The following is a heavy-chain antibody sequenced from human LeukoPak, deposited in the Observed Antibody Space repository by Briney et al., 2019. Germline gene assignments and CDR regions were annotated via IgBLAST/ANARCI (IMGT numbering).Heavy chain of an antibody. D-gene: IGHD3-3*01. CDR1: GGSISHYY. J-gene: IGHJ6*03. V-gene: IGHV4-59*01. CDR3: ARGAHDFWCGYYSWGYYYYYYMDV. Sequence: PSETLSLTCTVSGGSISHYYWSWIRQSPGKGLEWIGYIYYSGTTNYDPSLKSRVTISVDTSRNQFSLQLRSVTAADTAVYYCARGAHDFWCGYYSWGYYYYYYMDVWGKGTTVTVSS. CDR2: IYYSGTT.